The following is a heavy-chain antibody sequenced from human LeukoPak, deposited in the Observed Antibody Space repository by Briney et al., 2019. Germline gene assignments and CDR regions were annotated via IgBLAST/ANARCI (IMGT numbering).Heavy chain of an antibody. CDR2: IYPRDSDT. CDR1: GYSFTNYW. Sequence: GESLKISCKGSGYSFTNYWIDWVRQMPGKGLEWMGIIYPRDSDTKYSPSFQGQVTISADKSTSTAYLQWSSLKASDTAMYYCARGRRRDGYSFEFDYWGQGTLVTVSS. J-gene: IGHJ4*02. D-gene: IGHD5-24*01. CDR3: ARGRRRDGYSFEFDY. V-gene: IGHV5-51*01.